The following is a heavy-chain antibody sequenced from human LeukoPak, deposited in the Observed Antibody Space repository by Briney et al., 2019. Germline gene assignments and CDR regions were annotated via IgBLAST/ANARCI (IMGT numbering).Heavy chain of an antibody. CDR2: ISISGLST. Sequence: GGSLRLSCAASGFTFSSYGMSWVRQAPGKGLEWVSSISISGLSTYYADSVKGRFTISRDNFNNTLYLQMNSLRAEDTAVYYCARNATVTDYWGQGTLVTVSS. V-gene: IGHV3-23*01. CDR1: GFTFSSYG. CDR3: ARNATVTDY. D-gene: IGHD4-17*01. J-gene: IGHJ4*02.